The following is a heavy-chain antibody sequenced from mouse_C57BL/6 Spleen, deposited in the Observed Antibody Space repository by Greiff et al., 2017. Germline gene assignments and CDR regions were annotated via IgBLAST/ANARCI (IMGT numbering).Heavy chain of an antibody. V-gene: IGHV1-69*01. CDR3: ARGLRRDYAMGY. D-gene: IGHD2-2*01. Sequence: QVQLQQPGAELVMPGASVKLSCKASGYTFTSYWMHWVKQRPGQGLEWIGEIDPSDSYTNYNQKFKGKSTLTVDKSTSTAYMQLSSLTSEDSAVYYCARGLRRDYAMGYWGQGPSVTVSS. CDR1: GYTFTSYW. J-gene: IGHJ4*01. CDR2: IDPSDSYT.